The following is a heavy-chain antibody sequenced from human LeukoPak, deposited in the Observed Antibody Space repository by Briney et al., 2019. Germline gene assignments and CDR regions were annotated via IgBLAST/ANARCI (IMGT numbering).Heavy chain of an antibody. CDR2: IYYSGST. CDR3: ARHGGYYDILTGYFVY. Sequence: SETLSLTCTVSGGFIRSYYRSWIRQPPGKGLECNGYIYYSGSTSYNPSLKSRVPISVETSKKRFSLKLSSVTAAAPPLYNWARHGGYYDILTGYFVYWGQGTLVTVSS. D-gene: IGHD3-9*01. V-gene: IGHV4-59*08. J-gene: IGHJ4*02. CDR1: GGFIRSYY.